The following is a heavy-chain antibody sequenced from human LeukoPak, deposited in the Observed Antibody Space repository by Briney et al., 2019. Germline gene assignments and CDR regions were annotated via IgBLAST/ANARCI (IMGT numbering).Heavy chain of an antibody. J-gene: IGHJ4*02. Sequence: PGGSLRLSCVVSGFTFNRCWMNWVRQAPGKGLEWVSAISGSADSTYYADSVKGRFTISRDNSKNTLYLQMNNPRAEDTAVYYCAKDFVRYNIQFDYWGQGALVTVSS. CDR2: ISGSADST. V-gene: IGHV3-23*01. CDR3: AKDFVRYNIQFDY. D-gene: IGHD1-1*01. CDR1: GFTFNRCW.